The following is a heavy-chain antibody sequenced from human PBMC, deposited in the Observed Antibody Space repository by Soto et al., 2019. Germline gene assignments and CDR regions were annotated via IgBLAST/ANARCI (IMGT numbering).Heavy chain of an antibody. Sequence: QVQLVESGGGVVQPGRSLRLSCAASGFAFSSYAMNWVRQAPSKRLEWVAVISYDGSNKYYADSVKGRFTISRDNSKNTLYLQMNSLRAEDTAVYYCARPGIAAAGAFDPWGQGTLVTVSS. D-gene: IGHD6-13*01. CDR3: ARPGIAAAGAFDP. V-gene: IGHV3-30-3*01. CDR2: ISYDGSNK. J-gene: IGHJ5*02. CDR1: GFAFSSYA.